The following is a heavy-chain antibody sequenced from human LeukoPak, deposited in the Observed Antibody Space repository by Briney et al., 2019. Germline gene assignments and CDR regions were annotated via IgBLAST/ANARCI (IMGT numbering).Heavy chain of an antibody. CDR1: GFTFNTYA. J-gene: IGHJ4*02. Sequence: GGSLRLSCAASGFTFNTYAMAWVRQAPGKGLEWVSSISGSGGSTNYADSVKGRFFISRDKSGNTLFLQMSSLRAEDTPVYYCAKASSSWYSEIDYWGQGTQVTVSS. CDR2: ISGSGGST. V-gene: IGHV3-23*01. D-gene: IGHD6-13*01. CDR3: AKASSSWYSEIDY.